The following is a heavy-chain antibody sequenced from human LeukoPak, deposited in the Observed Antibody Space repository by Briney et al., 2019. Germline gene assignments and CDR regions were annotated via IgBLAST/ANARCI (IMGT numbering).Heavy chain of an antibody. J-gene: IGHJ5*02. V-gene: IGHV1-69*05. D-gene: IGHD2-2*02. CDR1: GGTFSSYA. Sequence: SVKVSCKASGGTFSSYAISWVRQAPGQGLEWMGGIIPIFGTANYAQKFQGRVTITTDESTSTAYMELSRLRSDDTAVYYCARGDIVVLPAGIPHNWFDPWGQGTLVTVSS. CDR2: IIPIFGTA. CDR3: ARGDIVVLPAGIPHNWFDP.